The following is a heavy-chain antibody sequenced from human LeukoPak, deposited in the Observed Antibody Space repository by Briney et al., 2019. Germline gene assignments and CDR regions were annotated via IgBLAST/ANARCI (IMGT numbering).Heavy chain of an antibody. D-gene: IGHD3-22*01. J-gene: IGHJ3*02. CDR3: AREKKYYDSSGYDFSDAFDI. CDR1: GFSVSSNY. CDR2: IHSGGST. V-gene: IGHV3-53*01. Sequence: PGGSLRLSCAASGFSVSSNYMSWVRQAPGKGLECVSIIHSGGSTYHADSVKGRFTISRDNSKNTLYLQMNSLRADDTAVYYCAREKKYYDSSGYDFSDAFDIWGHGTLVTVSS.